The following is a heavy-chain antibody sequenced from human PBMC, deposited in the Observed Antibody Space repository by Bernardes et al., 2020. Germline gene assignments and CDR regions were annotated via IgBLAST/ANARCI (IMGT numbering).Heavy chain of an antibody. CDR2: IYHTGNT. Sequence: SETLSLTCTVSGGSISTYYWSWIRQSPGRGLQWIGNIYHTGNTNYNPSPKSRVTISVDTSKNQFPLKVKSVTAADTAAYYCARNTNWGNWYYDLWGRGALVTVSS. V-gene: IGHV4-59*01. J-gene: IGHJ2*01. D-gene: IGHD7-27*01. CDR3: ARNTNWGNWYYDL. CDR1: GGSISTYY.